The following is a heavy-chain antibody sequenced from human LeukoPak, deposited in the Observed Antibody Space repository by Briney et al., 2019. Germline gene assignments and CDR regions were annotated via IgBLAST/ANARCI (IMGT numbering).Heavy chain of an antibody. D-gene: IGHD3-22*01. Sequence: GGSLRLSCAASGFTFSDYYMSWIRQAPGKGLEWVSYISSSGYTIYYADSVKGRFTISRVNAKNSLYLQMNSLRDEDTSVYYCARSDDSSGYYYRSVVSGAFDIWGRGTMVTVSS. CDR1: GFTFSDYY. CDR3: ARSDDSSGYYYRSVVSGAFDI. CDR2: ISSSGYTI. J-gene: IGHJ3*02. V-gene: IGHV3-11*04.